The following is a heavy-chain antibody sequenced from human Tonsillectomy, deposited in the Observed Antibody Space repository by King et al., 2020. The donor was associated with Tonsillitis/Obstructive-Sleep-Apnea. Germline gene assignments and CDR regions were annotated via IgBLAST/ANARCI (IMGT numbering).Heavy chain of an antibody. CDR2: INHSGST. CDR3: ARARMVRGVIGY. Sequence: VQLPQWGAGLLKPSETLSLTCAVYGGSFSGYYWSWIRQPPGKGLEWIGEINHSGSTNYNPSLKSRVTISVDTSKNQFSLKLSSVTAADTAVYYCARARMVRGVIGYWGQGTLVTVSS. D-gene: IGHD3-10*01. J-gene: IGHJ4*02. CDR1: GGSFSGYY. V-gene: IGHV4-34*01.